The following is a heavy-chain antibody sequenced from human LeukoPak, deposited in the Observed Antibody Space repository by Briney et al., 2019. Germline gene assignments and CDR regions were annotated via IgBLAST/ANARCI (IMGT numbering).Heavy chain of an antibody. CDR2: INPSGGST. CDR3: AREVSMVRGVIIVDWFDP. D-gene: IGHD3-10*01. Sequence: ASVKVSCKASGYTFTSYYMHWVRQAPGQGLEWMGIINPSGGSTSYAQKFQGRVTMTRDTSTSTVYMELSSLRSEDTAVYYCAREVSMVRGVIIVDWFDPWGQGTLVTVSS. CDR1: GYTFTSYY. J-gene: IGHJ5*02. V-gene: IGHV1-46*03.